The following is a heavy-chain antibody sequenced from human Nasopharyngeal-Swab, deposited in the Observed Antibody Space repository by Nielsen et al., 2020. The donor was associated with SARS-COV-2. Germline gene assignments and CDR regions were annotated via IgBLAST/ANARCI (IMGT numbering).Heavy chain of an antibody. CDR2: ISSSGSTI. CDR1: GFTFTDYY. D-gene: IGHD3-16*01. V-gene: IGHV3-11*04. CDR3: ARVGGGDAFDI. Sequence: GESLKISCAASGFTFTDYYMSWIRQAPGKGLEWVSYISSSGSTIYYADSVKGRFTISRDNAKNSLYLQMNSLRAEDTAGYYCARVGGGDAFDIWGQGTMVTVSS. J-gene: IGHJ3*02.